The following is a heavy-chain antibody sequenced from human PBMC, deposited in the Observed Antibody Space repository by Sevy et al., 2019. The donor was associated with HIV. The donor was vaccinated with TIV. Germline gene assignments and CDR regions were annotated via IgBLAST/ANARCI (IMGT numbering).Heavy chain of an antibody. J-gene: IGHJ4*02. V-gene: IGHV3-33*01. CDR3: AREDIRVAGIGYYFHS. Sequence: GGSLRLSCAASGVSISGYGMHWVRQAPGKGLEWVAVIWYDGTNREYADYVKGRFTISRDNSKNTLYLQMNSLRVEDTAVYYCAREDIRVAGIGYYFHSWGQGTLVTVSS. CDR2: IWYDGTNR. D-gene: IGHD6-19*01. CDR1: GVSISGYG.